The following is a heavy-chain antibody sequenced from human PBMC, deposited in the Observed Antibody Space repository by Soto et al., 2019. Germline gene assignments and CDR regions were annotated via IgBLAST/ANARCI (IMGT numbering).Heavy chain of an antibody. CDR2: IYHSGST. Sequence: SETLSLTCAVSGGSISSGGYSWSWIRQPPGKGLEWIGYIYHSGSTYYNPSLKSRVTISVDRSKNQFSLKLSSVTAADTAVYYCARNRGYSYGTFDYWGQGTLVTVSS. CDR1: GGSISSGGYS. D-gene: IGHD5-18*01. V-gene: IGHV4-30-2*01. CDR3: ARNRGYSYGTFDY. J-gene: IGHJ4*02.